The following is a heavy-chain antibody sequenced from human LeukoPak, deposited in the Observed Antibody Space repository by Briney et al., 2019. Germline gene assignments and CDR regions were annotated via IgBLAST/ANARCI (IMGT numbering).Heavy chain of an antibody. D-gene: IGHD6-13*01. CDR3: AIVVAAAASAQDLDY. V-gene: IGHV3-30*03. CDR2: ISYDGSNK. J-gene: IGHJ4*02. CDR1: GFTFSSYG. Sequence: GGSLRLSCAASGFTFSSYGMHWVRQAPGKGLEWVAVISYDGSNKYYADSVKGRFTISRDNSKNTLYLQMNSLRAEDTAVYYCAIVVAAAASAQDLDYWGQGTLVTVSS.